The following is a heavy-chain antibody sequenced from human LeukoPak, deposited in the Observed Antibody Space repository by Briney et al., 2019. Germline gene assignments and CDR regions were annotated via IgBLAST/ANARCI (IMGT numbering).Heavy chain of an antibody. CDR1: GFTLSSYS. J-gene: IGHJ6*03. Sequence: GGSLRLSCAASGFTLSSYSMNWVRQAPGKGLEWVAFIRYDGSNIYYADSVKGRFTISRVNSKNTLYLQMSSLRAEGMAVYYCAKGVTVFGVVIKTYMDVWGKGTTVTVSS. V-gene: IGHV3-30*02. CDR2: IRYDGSNI. CDR3: AKGVTVFGVVIKTYMDV. D-gene: IGHD3-3*01.